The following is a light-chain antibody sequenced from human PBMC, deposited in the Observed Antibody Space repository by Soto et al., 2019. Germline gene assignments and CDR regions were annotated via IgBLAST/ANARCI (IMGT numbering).Light chain of an antibody. CDR2: EVT. Sequence: QSALTQPPSASGSPGQSVTISCTGTSSDVGAYNYVSWYQQHAGKAPKLVIYEVTKRPSGVPDRCSGSKSANTAYLTVSGLQAEDEADYYCSSFASSNTRVFGGGTKVTVL. J-gene: IGLJ3*02. V-gene: IGLV2-8*01. CDR1: SSDVGAYNY. CDR3: SSFASSNTRV.